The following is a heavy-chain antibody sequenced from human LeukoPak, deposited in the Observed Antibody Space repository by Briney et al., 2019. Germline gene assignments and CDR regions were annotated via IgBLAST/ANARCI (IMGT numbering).Heavy chain of an antibody. CDR2: ISSRNSYI. D-gene: IGHD5/OR15-5a*01. Sequence: PGGSLRLSCAASGFSFSSYSMTWVRQAPGKGLEWVSSISSRNSYIYYADSVKGRFTISRDNAKNSLYLQMNSLRAEDTAVYYCARDDSVFDLGALDYYYGMDVWGQGTTVTVSS. J-gene: IGHJ6*02. CDR3: ARDDSVFDLGALDYYYGMDV. CDR1: GFSFSSYS. V-gene: IGHV3-21*01.